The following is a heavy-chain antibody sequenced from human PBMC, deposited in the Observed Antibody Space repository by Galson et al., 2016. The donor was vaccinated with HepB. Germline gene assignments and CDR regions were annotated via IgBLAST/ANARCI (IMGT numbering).Heavy chain of an antibody. J-gene: IGHJ3*01. CDR1: GFTFRTYT. Sequence: SLRLSCAASGFTFRTYTMNWVRQAPGRGLEWVSAISSGSSEIHYADSVRGRFTISRENAKDSLYLQMNTLRAGDTAVYYCAREAAGDLYAFDFWGQGTMVTVSS. CDR2: ISSGSSEI. CDR3: AREAAGDLYAFDF. D-gene: IGHD3-16*01. V-gene: IGHV3-21*01.